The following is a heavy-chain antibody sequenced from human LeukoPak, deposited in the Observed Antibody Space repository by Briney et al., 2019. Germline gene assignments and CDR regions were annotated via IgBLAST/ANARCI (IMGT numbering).Heavy chain of an antibody. V-gene: IGHV3-30*18. CDR3: AKDSPDCSGGSCYPGYFDY. J-gene: IGHJ4*02. CDR2: IPYDGSNK. CDR1: GFTFSSYG. Sequence: PGGSLRLSCAASGFTFSSYGMHWVRQAPGKGLEWVAVIPYDGSNKYYADSVKGRFTISRDNSKNTLYLQMNSLRAEDTAVYYCAKDSPDCSGGSCYPGYFDYWGQGTLVTVSS. D-gene: IGHD2-15*01.